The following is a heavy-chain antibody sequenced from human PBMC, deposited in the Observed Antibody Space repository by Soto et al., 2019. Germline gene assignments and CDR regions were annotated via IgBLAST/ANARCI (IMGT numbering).Heavy chain of an antibody. Sequence: SVKVSCKASGGTFSSYTISWVRQAPGKGLEWMGRINPKLGKANYAQKFQGRVTMTADKSTNTAYMELSSLRSEDTAVYYCVCSGWYRFQFDYWGQGTLVTVSS. CDR1: GGTFSSYT. D-gene: IGHD6-19*01. CDR2: INPKLGKA. CDR3: VCSGWYRFQFDY. J-gene: IGHJ4*02. V-gene: IGHV1-69*02.